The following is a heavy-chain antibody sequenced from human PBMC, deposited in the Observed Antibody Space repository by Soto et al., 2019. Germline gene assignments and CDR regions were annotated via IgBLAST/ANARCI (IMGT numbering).Heavy chain of an antibody. D-gene: IGHD3-3*01. CDR2: IYHSGST. V-gene: IGHV4-4*02. J-gene: IGHJ6*02. Sequence: SETLSLTCAVSGYSISSSNWWSWVRQPPGKGLEWIGEIYHSGSTNYNPSLKSRVTISVDKSKNQFSLKLSSVTAADTAVYYCARGYYDFWSGYLGDYYYGMDVWGQGTTVTVSS. CDR3: ARGYYDFWSGYLGDYYYGMDV. CDR1: GYSISSSNW.